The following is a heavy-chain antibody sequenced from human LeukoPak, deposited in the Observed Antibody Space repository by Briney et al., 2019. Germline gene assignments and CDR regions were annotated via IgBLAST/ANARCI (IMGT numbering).Heavy chain of an antibody. V-gene: IGHV1-2*02. Sequence: AASVKVSCKASGYTFTGYYMHWVRQAPGQGLEWMGWINPNSGGTNYAQKFQGRVTMTRDTSISTAYMELSRLRSDDTAVYYCARDIGGGVVTDPDAFDIWGQGTMVTVSS. CDR1: GYTFTGYY. J-gene: IGHJ3*02. D-gene: IGHD2-21*02. CDR2: INPNSGGT. CDR3: ARDIGGGVVTDPDAFDI.